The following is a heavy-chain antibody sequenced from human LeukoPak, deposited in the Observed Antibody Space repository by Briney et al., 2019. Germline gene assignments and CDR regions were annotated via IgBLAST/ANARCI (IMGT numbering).Heavy chain of an antibody. V-gene: IGHV3-23*01. CDR1: GFTFSTYA. Sequence: PGGSLRLSCAASGFTFSTYAMSWVRQAPRKGLEWVSAISGSGDSTYYADSVKGRFTISRDNSKNTLYLQMNSLRAEDTAIYYCAKDRPNFHENSGHYYRRDGDSWGQGTLVTVSP. D-gene: IGHD3-22*01. CDR2: ISGSGDST. CDR3: AKDRPNFHENSGHYYRRDGDS. J-gene: IGHJ5*01.